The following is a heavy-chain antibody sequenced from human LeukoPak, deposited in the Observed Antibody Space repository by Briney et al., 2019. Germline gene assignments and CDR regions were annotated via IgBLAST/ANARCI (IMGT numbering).Heavy chain of an antibody. J-gene: IGHJ4*02. Sequence: PSETLSLTCAVYGGSFSGYYWSWIRQPPGKGLEWIGEINHSGSTNYNPSLKSRVTMSVDTSKNQFSLNLSSVTAADTAVYYCARESASGRPLDYWGQGTLVTVSS. V-gene: IGHV4-34*01. D-gene: IGHD3-10*01. CDR3: ARESASGRPLDY. CDR1: GGSFSGYY. CDR2: INHSGST.